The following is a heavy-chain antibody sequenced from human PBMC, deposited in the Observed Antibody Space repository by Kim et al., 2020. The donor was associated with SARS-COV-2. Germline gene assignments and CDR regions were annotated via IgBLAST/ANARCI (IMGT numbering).Heavy chain of an antibody. J-gene: IGHJ6*02. Sequence: ADALKGRFTISRDNSKNTLYLQMSSLRAEDTAVDYCARVLRDYYYYGRDVWGQGTTVTVSS. V-gene: IGHV3-30*15. CDR3: ARVLRDYYYYGRDV.